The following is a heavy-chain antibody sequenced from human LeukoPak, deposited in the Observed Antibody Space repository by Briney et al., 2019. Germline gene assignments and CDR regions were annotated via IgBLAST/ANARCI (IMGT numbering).Heavy chain of an antibody. D-gene: IGHD6-6*01. V-gene: IGHV4-30-4*01. J-gene: IGHJ4*02. Sequence: SETLSLTCTVSGGSISSGDYYWSWIRQPPGKGLEWIGYIYYSGSTYYNPSLKSRVTISVDTSKNQFSLKLSSVTAADTAVYYCARARIAVHFDYWGQGTLVTVSS. CDR2: IYYSGST. CDR1: GGSISSGDYY. CDR3: ARARIAVHFDY.